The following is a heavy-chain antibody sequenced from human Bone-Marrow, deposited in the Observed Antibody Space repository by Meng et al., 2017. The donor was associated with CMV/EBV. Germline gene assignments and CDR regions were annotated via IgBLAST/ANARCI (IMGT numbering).Heavy chain of an antibody. V-gene: IGHV3-53*01. CDR3: ARGLFRGAFDI. CDR2: IYSGGST. Sequence: GESLKISCAASGFTVSSNYMSWVRQAPGKGLEWVSVIYSGGSTYYADSVKGRFTISRDNSKNTLYLQMNSLRAEDTAAYYCARGLFRGAFDIWGQGTMVTVSS. CDR1: GFTVSSNY. D-gene: IGHD3-16*01. J-gene: IGHJ3*02.